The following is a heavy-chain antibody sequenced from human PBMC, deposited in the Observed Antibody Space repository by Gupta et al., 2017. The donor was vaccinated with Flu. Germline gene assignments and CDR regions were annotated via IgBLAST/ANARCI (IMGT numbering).Heavy chain of an antibody. CDR1: SDSY. Sequence: SDSYWNWIRQPPGKGLEWIGESSHSGSINYNPSLKSRVTMSVDTSKNQFSLKLSSVTAADTAVYYGAHRRARYCSGDSCYLGAFDIWGQGTMVTVSS. J-gene: IGHJ3*02. CDR2: SSHSGSI. CDR3: AHRRARYCSGDSCYLGAFDI. D-gene: IGHD2-15*01. V-gene: IGHV4-34*01.